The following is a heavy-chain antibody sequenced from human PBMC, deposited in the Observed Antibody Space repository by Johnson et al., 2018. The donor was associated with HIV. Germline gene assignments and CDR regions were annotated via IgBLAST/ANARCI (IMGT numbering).Heavy chain of an antibody. CDR2: IGAAGDT. Sequence: VQLVESGGGLVQPGESLRLSCAASGFTFSTYDMHWVRQTTGKGLEWVSAIGAAGDTYYADSVKGRFTISRENAKNSLYLQMNSLRVEDTAVYYCAKDPRYKYGGAFDIWGQGTMVTVSS. CDR3: AKDPRYKYGGAFDI. V-gene: IGHV3-13*01. CDR1: GFTFSTYD. D-gene: IGHD3-16*01. J-gene: IGHJ3*02.